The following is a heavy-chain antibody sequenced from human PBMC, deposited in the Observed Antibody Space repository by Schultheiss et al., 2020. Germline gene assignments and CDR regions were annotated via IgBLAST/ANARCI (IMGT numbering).Heavy chain of an antibody. CDR1: GFTFSSYG. CDR2: ISYDGSNK. Sequence: GGSLRLSCAASGFTFSSYGMHWVRQAPGKGLEWVAVISYDGSNKYYADSVKGRFTISRENAKNSLYLQMNSLRAGDTAVYYCARDLLSTVTTTGYYYYYGMDVWGQGTTVTVSS. D-gene: IGHD4-17*01. V-gene: IGHV3-30*03. J-gene: IGHJ6*02. CDR3: ARDLLSTVTTTGYYYYYGMDV.